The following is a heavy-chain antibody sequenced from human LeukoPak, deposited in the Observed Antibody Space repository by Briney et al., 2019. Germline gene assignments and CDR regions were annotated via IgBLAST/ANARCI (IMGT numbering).Heavy chain of an antibody. CDR2: SGGDGGSK. V-gene: IGHV3-23*01. Sequence: GGSLRLSCAASGFTLSNYDMSWVRESPGKGLEWVSDSGGDGGSKYADSVKGRFTISRDTSKNTLYLQMNSLRAEDTATYYCAKALNYWYFDLWGRGNLVTVSS. J-gene: IGHJ2*01. CDR1: GFTLSNYD. CDR3: AKALNYWYFDL.